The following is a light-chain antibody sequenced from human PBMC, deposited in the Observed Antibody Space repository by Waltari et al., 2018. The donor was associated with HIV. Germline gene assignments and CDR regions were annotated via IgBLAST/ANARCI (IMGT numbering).Light chain of an antibody. CDR3: ATWANRPSGPVV. CDR1: SSN. CDR2: RND. Sequence: SVLTQPPSASGTPGQRVTISCSGSSSNLHWYQKLPGTAPKLLMCRNDQRASGVVVRFSGAKSGSTASLVISGLRSEDEADYYCATWANRPSGPVVFGGGTKVTVL. J-gene: IGLJ2*01. V-gene: IGLV1-47*01.